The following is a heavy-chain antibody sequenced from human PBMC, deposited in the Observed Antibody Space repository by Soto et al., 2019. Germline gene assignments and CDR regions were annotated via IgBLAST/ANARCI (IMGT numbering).Heavy chain of an antibody. Sequence: ASVKVSCKASGGTFSSYAISWVRQAPGQGLEWMGGIIPIFGTANYAQKFQGRVTITADESTSTAYMELSSLRSEDTAVYYCARRPYYVWGSYRSLGGDAFDIWGQGTMVTVSS. CDR2: IIPIFGTA. J-gene: IGHJ3*02. CDR1: GGTFSSYA. D-gene: IGHD3-16*02. CDR3: ARRPYYVWGSYRSLGGDAFDI. V-gene: IGHV1-69*13.